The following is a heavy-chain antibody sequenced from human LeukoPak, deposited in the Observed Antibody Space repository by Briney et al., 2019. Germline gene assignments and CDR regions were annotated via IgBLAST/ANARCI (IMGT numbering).Heavy chain of an antibody. D-gene: IGHD4-17*01. J-gene: IGHJ4*02. V-gene: IGHV3-48*03. CDR1: GFTFSSYE. Sequence: GGSLRLSCAASGFTFSSYEMNWVRQAPGKGLEWVSYISSSGTTIYYADSVKGRFTISRDNAKNSLYLQMNSLRAEDTAVYYCARDRLHYGEYEKTFDYWGQGTLVSVSS. CDR3: ARDRLHYGEYEKTFDY. CDR2: ISSSGTTI.